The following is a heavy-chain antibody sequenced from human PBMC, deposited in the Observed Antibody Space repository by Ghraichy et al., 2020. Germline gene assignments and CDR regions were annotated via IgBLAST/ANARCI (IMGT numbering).Heavy chain of an antibody. V-gene: IGHV3-30*02. D-gene: IGHD5-12*01. CDR1: GFTFSSYG. J-gene: IGHJ6*02. CDR2: IRYDGSNK. CDR3: AKGGGIQWLRLDTSWGMDV. Sequence: GESLNISCAASGFTFSSYGMHWVRQAPGKGLEWVAFIRYDGSNKYYADSVKGRFTISRDNSKNTLYLQMNSLRAEDTAVYYCAKGGGIQWLRLDTSWGMDVWGQGTTVTVSS.